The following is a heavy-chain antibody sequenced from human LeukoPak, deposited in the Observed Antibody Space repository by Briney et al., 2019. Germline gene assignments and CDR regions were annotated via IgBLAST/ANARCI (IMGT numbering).Heavy chain of an antibody. V-gene: IGHV3-7*03. Sequence: GGSLRLSCVASGFTFSSYSMSWVRQAPGKGLEWVASINHNGNVNYYVDSVKGRFTISRDNAKNSLYLQMSNLRAEDTAVYFCARGGGLDVWGQGATVTVSS. D-gene: IGHD3-16*01. CDR2: INHNGNVN. J-gene: IGHJ6*02. CDR3: ARGGGLDV. CDR1: GFTFSSYS.